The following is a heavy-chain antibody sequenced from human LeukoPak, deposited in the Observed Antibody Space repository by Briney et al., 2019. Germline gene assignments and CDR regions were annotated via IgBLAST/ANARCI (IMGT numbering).Heavy chain of an antibody. D-gene: IGHD4-23*01. CDR3: TTAYMWTTVAAFDY. J-gene: IGHJ4*02. CDR1: GFTFSSYG. CDR2: IWYDGSNK. Sequence: GRSLRLSCAASGFTFSSYGVHWVRQAPGKGLEWVAVIWYDGSNKYYADSVKGRFTISRDNSKNTLYLQMNSLKTEDTAVYYCTTAYMWTTVAAFDYWGQGTLVTVSS. V-gene: IGHV3-33*01.